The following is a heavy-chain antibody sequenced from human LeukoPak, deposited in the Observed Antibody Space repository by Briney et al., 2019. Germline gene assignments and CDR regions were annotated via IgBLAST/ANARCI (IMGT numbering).Heavy chain of an antibody. V-gene: IGHV4-34*01. CDR3: ASSYYYDSSGYFDY. J-gene: IGHJ4*02. Sequence: SETLSLTCAVYGGSFSGYYWSWIRQPPGKGLEWIGEINHSGSTNYNPSLKSRVTISVDTSKNQFSLKLSSVTAADTAVYYCASSYYYDSSGYFDYWGQGTLVTVSS. CDR1: GGSFSGYY. CDR2: INHSGST. D-gene: IGHD3-22*01.